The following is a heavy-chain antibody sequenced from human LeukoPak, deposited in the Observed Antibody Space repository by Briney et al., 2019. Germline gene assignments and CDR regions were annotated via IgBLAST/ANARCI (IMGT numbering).Heavy chain of an antibody. V-gene: IGHV1-18*01. D-gene: IGHD5-12*01. J-gene: IGHJ4*02. CDR3: ARRSGYDRRMGTLDF. CDR2: ISAYNGDT. CDR1: GYIFTSYG. Sequence: ASVKVSCKVSGYIFTSYGISWVRQAPGQGLEWMGWISAYNGDTNYAQKFQGRVTVTTDTSTTTAYMELRSLRSDDSAVYYCARRSGYDRRMGTLDFWGQGTLVTVSS.